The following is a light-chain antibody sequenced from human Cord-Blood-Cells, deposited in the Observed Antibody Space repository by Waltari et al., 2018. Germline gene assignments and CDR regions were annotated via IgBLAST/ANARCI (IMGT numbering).Light chain of an antibody. Sequence: DIQMTPSPSTLSASVGDRVTITCRASQSISSWLGWYQQKTGKAPKLLIYKASSLESGVPSRFSGSGSGTEFTLTISSLQPDDFATYYCQQYNSYPTFGQGTKVEIK. V-gene: IGKV1-5*03. J-gene: IGKJ1*01. CDR1: QSISSW. CDR2: KAS. CDR3: QQYNSYPT.